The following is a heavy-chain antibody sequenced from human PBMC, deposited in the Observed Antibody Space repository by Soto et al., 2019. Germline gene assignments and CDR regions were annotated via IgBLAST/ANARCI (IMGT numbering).Heavy chain of an antibody. Sequence: EVRLVESGGGLVQPGGSLRLSCAASGFIFSSYNMNWVRQTPGNGMEWVSSISSSGSYIFYADSVKGRFTISRHNAKNSLYLQMNSLRDEDTAVYYCAWEGYDYESPVHPPWVDPWGQGTLVTVSS. CDR3: AWEGYDYESPVHPPWVDP. J-gene: IGHJ5*02. V-gene: IGHV3-21*01. D-gene: IGHD3-22*01. CDR1: GFIFSSYN. CDR2: ISSSGSYI.